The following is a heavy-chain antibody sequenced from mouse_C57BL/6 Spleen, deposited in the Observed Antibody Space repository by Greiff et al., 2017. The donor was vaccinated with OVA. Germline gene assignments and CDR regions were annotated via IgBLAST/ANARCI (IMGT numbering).Heavy chain of an antibody. CDR3: AREGGAITTVGDY. J-gene: IGHJ2*01. Sequence: QVQLQQSGAELMKPGASVKLSCKATGYTFTGYWIEWVKQRPGHGLEWIGEIFPGSGSTYYTEKFKGQATFTADPSSNTAYLQLSSLTTEDSAIYDCAREGGAITTVGDYWGQGTTLTVSS. D-gene: IGHD1-1*01. V-gene: IGHV1-9*01. CDR2: IFPGSGST. CDR1: GYTFTGYW.